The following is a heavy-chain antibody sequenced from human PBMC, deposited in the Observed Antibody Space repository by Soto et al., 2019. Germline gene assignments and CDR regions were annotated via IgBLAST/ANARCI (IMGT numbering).Heavy chain of an antibody. D-gene: IGHD2-2*01. Sequence: SQTLFPPCAISGDTVSTSSAALNWIRPSPSRGLEWLGRTYYRSKWYNDYAVSVKSRITINPDTSKNQFSLQLNSVTPEDTAVYYCARDLRECSSTNCYVDPGFDYWGQGTLVTVSS. CDR3: ARDLRECSSTNCYVDPGFDY. V-gene: IGHV6-1*01. J-gene: IGHJ4*02. CDR2: TYYRSKWYN. CDR1: GDTVSTSSAA.